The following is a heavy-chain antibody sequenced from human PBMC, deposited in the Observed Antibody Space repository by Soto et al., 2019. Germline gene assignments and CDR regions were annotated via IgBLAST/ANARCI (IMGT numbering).Heavy chain of an antibody. Sequence: QLHLQESGPGLVKPSETLSLTCIVSGASVRDSNYYWGWIRQSPGKGLEWIGSVYYRGTTYYTPSLQSQVTISVDTSKNQFSLTLRSVTATDTAVYYCARHSGPCTIGGAGVDSWGQGARVTVSS. J-gene: IGHJ5*01. D-gene: IGHD2-8*01. CDR1: GASVRDSNYY. CDR2: VYYRGTT. CDR3: ARHSGPCTIGGAGVDS. V-gene: IGHV4-39*01.